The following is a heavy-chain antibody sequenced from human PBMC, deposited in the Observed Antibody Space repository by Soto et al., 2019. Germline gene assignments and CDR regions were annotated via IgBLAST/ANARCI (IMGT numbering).Heavy chain of an antibody. CDR3: AVAMVREILIFESSGMHV. Sequence: QVHLVQSGAEVKKPGSSVKVSCKTSGGSFNNYAVSWVRQAPGQGLEWMGGIIPNFDTPNYAQKFQARVTMTADESTSTVYMELRSLRSNDTAVYYCAVAMVREILIFESSGMHVWGQGTTVIVSS. V-gene: IGHV1-69*01. J-gene: IGHJ6*02. CDR1: GGSFNNYA. D-gene: IGHD3-10*01. CDR2: IIPNFDTP.